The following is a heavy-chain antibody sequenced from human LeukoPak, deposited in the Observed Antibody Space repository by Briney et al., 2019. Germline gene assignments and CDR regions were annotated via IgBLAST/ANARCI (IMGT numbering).Heavy chain of an antibody. CDR1: GGSISSYY. Sequence: PSETLSLTCTVSGGSISSYYWSWIRQPPRRGLEWIGYIYYSGSTNYNPSLKSRVTISVDTSKNQFSLKLSSVTAADTAVYYCARRPPGWDTVVHWYFDLWGRGTLVTVSS. CDR2: IYYSGST. D-gene: IGHD4-23*01. J-gene: IGHJ2*01. CDR3: ARRPPGWDTVVHWYFDL. V-gene: IGHV4-59*08.